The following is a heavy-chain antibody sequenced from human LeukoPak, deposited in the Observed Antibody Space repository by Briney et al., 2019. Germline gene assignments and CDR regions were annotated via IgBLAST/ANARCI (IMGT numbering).Heavy chain of an antibody. CDR1: GFTFSDYY. Sequence: PGGSLRLSCAASGFTFSDYYMSWIRQAPGKGLEWVSHISSFSNFRSYADSVKGRFTISRDNAKNSLYLQVNSLRAEDTAVHYCARPTIAAAGNFEYWGQGTLVTVSS. D-gene: IGHD6-13*01. J-gene: IGHJ4*02. CDR2: ISSFSNFR. CDR3: ARPTIAAAGNFEY. V-gene: IGHV3-11*03.